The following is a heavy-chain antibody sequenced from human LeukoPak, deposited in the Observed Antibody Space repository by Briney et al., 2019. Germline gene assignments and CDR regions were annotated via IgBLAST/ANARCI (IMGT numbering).Heavy chain of an antibody. V-gene: IGHV1-69*04. CDR3: ARGDGYSTNFDY. CDR1: GGTFSSYA. Sequence: GASVKVSCKASGGTFSSYAISWVRQAPGQGLEWMGRIIPILGIANYAQKFQGRVTITADKSTSTAYMELSSLRSEDTAVYYCARGDGYSTNFDYWGQGTLVTVSS. J-gene: IGHJ4*02. D-gene: IGHD5-24*01. CDR2: IIPILGIA.